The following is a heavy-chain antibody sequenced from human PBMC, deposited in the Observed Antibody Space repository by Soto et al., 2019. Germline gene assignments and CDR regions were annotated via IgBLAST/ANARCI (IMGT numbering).Heavy chain of an antibody. D-gene: IGHD6-19*01. J-gene: IGHJ4*02. V-gene: IGHV3-30*18. CDR1: GFTFSSYG. CDR3: AKEYSSGWPFDY. CDR2: ISYDGSNK. Sequence: GGSLRLSCAASGFTFSSYGMHWVRQAPGKGLEWVAVISYDGSNKYYADSVKGRFTISRDNSKNTLYLQMNSLRAEDTAVYYCAKEYSSGWPFDYWGQGTLVTVSS.